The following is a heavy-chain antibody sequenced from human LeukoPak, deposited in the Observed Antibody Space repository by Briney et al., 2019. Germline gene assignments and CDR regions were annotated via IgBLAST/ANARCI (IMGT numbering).Heavy chain of an antibody. Sequence: ASVKVSCKASGYTFTAYYIHWVRQAPGQGLEWMGWINPNSGGTKYAQKFQGRAPMTGDASIRTAYMELRSLRSDDTAVYYCAREGVVVAATPYYYYYYMDVWGKGTTVTVSS. CDR3: AREGVVVAATPYYYYYYMDV. V-gene: IGHV1-2*02. J-gene: IGHJ6*03. CDR1: GYTFTAYY. D-gene: IGHD2-15*01. CDR2: INPNSGGT.